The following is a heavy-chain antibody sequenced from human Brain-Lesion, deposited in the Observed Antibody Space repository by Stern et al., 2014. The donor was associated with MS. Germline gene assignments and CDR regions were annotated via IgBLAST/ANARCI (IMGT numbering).Heavy chain of an antibody. Sequence: QVKLVQSGPEVKKPGASVKVSCKTSGYIFTGYYIHWVRQAPGQGLEWMAWINPNTGGTKYAQKFQGRVTMSRDTSISTAYVELSSLTSDDTAVYYCARDQRGITIFGVVTDYYYLGMDVWGQGTTVTVSS. J-gene: IGHJ6*02. CDR1: GYIFTGYY. V-gene: IGHV1-2*02. CDR2: INPNTGGT. D-gene: IGHD3-3*01. CDR3: ARDQRGITIFGVVTDYYYLGMDV.